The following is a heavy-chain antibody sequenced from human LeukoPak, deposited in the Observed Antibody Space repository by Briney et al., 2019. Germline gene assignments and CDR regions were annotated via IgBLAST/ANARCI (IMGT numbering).Heavy chain of an antibody. V-gene: IGHV3-9*03. D-gene: IGHD1-26*01. J-gene: IGHJ3*02. Sequence: GRSLRLSCAASGFTFDDYAMHWVRQAPGKGLEWVSGISWNSGSIGYADSVKGRFTISRDNAKNSLYLQMNSLRAEDMALYYCAKEYSGSYLGSDAFDIWGQGTMVTVSS. CDR1: GFTFDDYA. CDR3: AKEYSGSYLGSDAFDI. CDR2: ISWNSGSI.